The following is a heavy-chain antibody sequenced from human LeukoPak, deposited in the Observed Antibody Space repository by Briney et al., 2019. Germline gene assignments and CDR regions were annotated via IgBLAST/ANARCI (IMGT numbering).Heavy chain of an antibody. D-gene: IGHD6-19*01. CDR3: ASNDLTSGWSFDD. Sequence: SETLSLTCTVSGGSISSYYWSWIRQPPGKGLEWIGYIYYSGSTNYNPSLESRVTISVDTSKNQFSLKLSSVTAADTAVYYCASNDLTSGWSFDDWGQGTLVTVSS. V-gene: IGHV4-59*01. CDR1: GGSISSYY. CDR2: IYYSGST. J-gene: IGHJ4*02.